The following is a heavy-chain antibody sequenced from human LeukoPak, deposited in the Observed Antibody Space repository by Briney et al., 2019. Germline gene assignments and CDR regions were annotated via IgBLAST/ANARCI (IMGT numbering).Heavy chain of an antibody. Sequence: ASVKVSCKASGYTFTNYAIHWVRQAPGQRLEWMGWINAASGHTKYSHKFQDRITITSDTSATTAYMELSSLRSEDMALYYCARGRGPPNTNRDFYYYYYMDVWGTGTTVTVSS. J-gene: IGHJ6*03. CDR3: ARGRGPPNTNRDFYYYYYMDV. V-gene: IGHV1-3*03. CDR2: INAASGHT. D-gene: IGHD3-10*01. CDR1: GYTFTNYA.